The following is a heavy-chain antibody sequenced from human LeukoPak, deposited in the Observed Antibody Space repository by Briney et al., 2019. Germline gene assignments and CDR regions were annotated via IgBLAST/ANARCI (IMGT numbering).Heavy chain of an antibody. CDR1: GGTFSSYA. V-gene: IGHV1-69*05. CDR2: IIPIFGTA. Sequence: ASVKVSCKASGGTFSSYAISWVRQAPGQGLEWMGGIIPIFGTANYAQKFQGRVTITTDESTSTAYMELSSLRSEDTAMYYCARGRPRNYYDSSGSPFDYWGQGTLVTVSS. CDR3: ARGRPRNYYDSSGSPFDY. D-gene: IGHD3-22*01. J-gene: IGHJ4*02.